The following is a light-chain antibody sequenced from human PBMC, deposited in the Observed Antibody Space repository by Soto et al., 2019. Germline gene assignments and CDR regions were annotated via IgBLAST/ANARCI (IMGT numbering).Light chain of an antibody. J-gene: IGKJ4*01. Sequence: EIVLTQSPATLSLSPGERATLSCRASQSVGTSLAWYQQKSGQAPRLLFYESSNRATYIPARFSASGSGTDFTLTSSGLEPEDFAVYYCQQRGVWPLTFGGGTKVEIK. CDR3: QQRGVWPLT. CDR2: ESS. CDR1: QSVGTS. V-gene: IGKV3-11*01.